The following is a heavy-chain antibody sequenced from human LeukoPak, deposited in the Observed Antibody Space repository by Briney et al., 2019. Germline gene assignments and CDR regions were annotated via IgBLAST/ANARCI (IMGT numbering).Heavy chain of an antibody. J-gene: IGHJ4*02. CDR3: ARGGQLVLGYYFDY. D-gene: IGHD6-13*01. CDR1: GGSISSYY. CDR2: IYYSGST. Sequence: SETLSLTCTVSGGSISSYYWSWIRQPPGKGLEWIGYIYYSGSTNYNPSLKSRVTISVDTSKNQFSLKLSSVTAAETAVYYCARGGQLVLGYYFDYWGQGTLVTVSS. V-gene: IGHV4-59*01.